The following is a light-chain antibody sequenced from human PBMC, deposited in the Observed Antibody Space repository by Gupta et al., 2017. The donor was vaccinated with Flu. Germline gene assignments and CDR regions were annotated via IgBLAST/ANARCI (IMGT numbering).Light chain of an antibody. CDR3: QLYDNSLIT. Sequence: DIVLTQSPGTLSLSPGETGSLSCRASAIITGTNLAWYQQKPGQAPRLLIYAASSRATGTPDRFRGSGSGSDFTLTISRLEPEDFAVYYCQLYDNSLITFGHGTKVDIK. V-gene: IGKV3-20*01. CDR2: AAS. CDR1: AIITGTN. J-gene: IGKJ3*01.